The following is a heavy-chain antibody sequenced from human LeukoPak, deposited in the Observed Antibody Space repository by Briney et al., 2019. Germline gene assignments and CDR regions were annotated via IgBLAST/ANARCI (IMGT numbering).Heavy chain of an antibody. V-gene: IGHV3-23*01. J-gene: IGHJ5*02. CDR2: ISGSGGST. Sequence: GGSLRLSCTASGFTFSSYTMSWVRPAPGKGLEWVSSISGSGGSTYYTDSVKGRFTISRDNSKNTLYLQMNSLRAEDTAIYYCARNYDSSVIRWFDLWGQGTLVTVSS. D-gene: IGHD3-22*01. CDR3: ARNYDSSVIRWFDL. CDR1: GFTFSSYT.